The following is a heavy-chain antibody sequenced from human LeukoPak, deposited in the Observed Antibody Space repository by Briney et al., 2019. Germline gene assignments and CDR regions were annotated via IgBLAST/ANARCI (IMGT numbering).Heavy chain of an antibody. V-gene: IGHV4-59*08. CDR3: ARHRDYYDT. Sequence: SETLSLTCTVSGSSINNNFWTWIRQPPGKGLEWIGHIYSTGSANYNPSLKSRVLISGDTSKNQTSLKLTSVTAADTAVYFCARHRDYYDTWGHGTLVTVSS. J-gene: IGHJ4*01. CDR1: GSSINNNF. CDR2: IYSTGSA. D-gene: IGHD3-22*01.